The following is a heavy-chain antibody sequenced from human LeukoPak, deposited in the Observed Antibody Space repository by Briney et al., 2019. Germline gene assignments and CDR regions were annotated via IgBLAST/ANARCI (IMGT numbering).Heavy chain of an antibody. CDR2: IYYSGST. V-gene: IGHV4-39*01. CDR3: ARGDYVDPEFDY. CDR1: GGSISNSSYY. J-gene: IGHJ4*02. D-gene: IGHD4-17*01. Sequence: PSETLSLTCTVSGGSISNSSYYWGWIRQPPGKGLEWIGSIYYSGSTYYNPSLKSRVTISVDTSKNQFSLKLSSVTAADTAVYYCARGDYVDPEFDYWGQGTLVTVSS.